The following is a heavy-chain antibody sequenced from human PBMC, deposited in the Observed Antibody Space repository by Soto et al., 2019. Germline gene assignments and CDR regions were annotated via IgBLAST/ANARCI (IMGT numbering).Heavy chain of an antibody. CDR3: ARGERDFFHTGGRYYYFYYMDV. V-gene: IGHV3-7*01. D-gene: IGHD3-3*01. CDR1: GFTFSTFW. CDR2: IKKDGSEK. Sequence: EVQLVESGGGLVQPGGSLRLSCAASGFTFSTFWMSWVRQAPGKGLEWVANIKKDGSEKYYVDSVKGRFTISRDNAEHSLYLQMNSLRGEDTAVYYCARGERDFFHTGGRYYYFYYMDVWGKGTTVAVSS. J-gene: IGHJ6*03.